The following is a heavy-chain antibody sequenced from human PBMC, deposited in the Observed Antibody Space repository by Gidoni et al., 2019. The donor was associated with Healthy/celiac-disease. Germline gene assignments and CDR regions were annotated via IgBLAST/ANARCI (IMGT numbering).Heavy chain of an antibody. D-gene: IGHD2-2*01. CDR1: GFTFSSYW. CDR3: ARDLEWVGYCSSTSCPGGFDY. CDR2: IKQDGSEK. Sequence: EVQLVESGGGLVQPGGSLRLSCAASGFTFSSYWMSWVRQAPGKGLEWVANIKQDGSEKYYVDSVKGRFTISRDNAKNSLYLQMNSLRAEDTAVYYCARDLEWVGYCSSTSCPGGFDYWGQGTLVTVSS. J-gene: IGHJ4*02. V-gene: IGHV3-7*01.